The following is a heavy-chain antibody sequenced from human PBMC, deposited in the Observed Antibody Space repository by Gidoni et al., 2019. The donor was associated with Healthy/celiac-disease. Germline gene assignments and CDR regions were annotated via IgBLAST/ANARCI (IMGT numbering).Heavy chain of an antibody. V-gene: IGHV1-69*01. CDR2: IIPIFGTA. CDR1: GGTFSSDA. D-gene: IGHD3-10*01. J-gene: IGHJ6*03. CDR3: ASATARNYYGSGSYNYYYMDV. Sequence: QVQLVQSGAEVKKPGSSVKVSCKASGGTFSSDAISWVRQAPGQGLEWMGGIIPIFGTANYAQKFQGRVTITADESTSTAYMELSSLRSEDTAVYYCASATARNYYGSGSYNYYYMDVWGKGTTVTVSS.